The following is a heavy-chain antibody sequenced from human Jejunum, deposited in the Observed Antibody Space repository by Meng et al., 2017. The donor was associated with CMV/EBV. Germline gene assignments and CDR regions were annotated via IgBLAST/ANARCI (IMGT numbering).Heavy chain of an antibody. V-gene: IGHV3-48*04. CDR3: AKDFGPSLVPAAIWSYGMDV. CDR2: ISVGSTVI. D-gene: IGHD2-2*01. Sequence: MHWVRQAPGKGLEWISYISVGSTVINYADSVKGRFTISRDNAKNSLYLQMNTLRAEDTALYYCAKDFGPSLVPAAIWSYGMDVWGQGTTVTVSS. J-gene: IGHJ6*02.